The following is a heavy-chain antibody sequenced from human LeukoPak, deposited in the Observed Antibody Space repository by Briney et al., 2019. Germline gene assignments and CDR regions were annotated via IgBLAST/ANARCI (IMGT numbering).Heavy chain of an antibody. D-gene: IGHD5-18*01. CDR2: ISYDGSNK. CDR3: AKNGGYSYGFGY. V-gene: IGHV3-30*18. CDR1: GFTFSSYG. Sequence: PGRSLRLSCAASGFTFSSYGMHWVRQAPGKGLEWMAVISYDGSNKYYADSVKGRFTISRDNSKNTLYLQMNSLRAEDTAVYYCAKNGGYSYGFGYWGQGTLVTVSS. J-gene: IGHJ4*02.